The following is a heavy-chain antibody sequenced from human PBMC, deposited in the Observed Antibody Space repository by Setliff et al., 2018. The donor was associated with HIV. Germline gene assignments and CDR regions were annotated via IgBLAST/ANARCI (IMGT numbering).Heavy chain of an antibody. Sequence: GASVKVSCKASGYTVSAHGVSWVRHVPGHGLEWMGWISGDTGDIEYSQRFEGRLTMTTETSTNTAYMELRSLRSDDTAVDYCAIDGLSYNILPGSIAYFHSGMDVWGQGTTVTVSS. CDR3: AIDGLSYNILPGSIAYFHSGMDV. CDR2: ISGDTGDI. D-gene: IGHD3-9*01. V-gene: IGHV1-18*01. J-gene: IGHJ6*02. CDR1: GYTVSAHG.